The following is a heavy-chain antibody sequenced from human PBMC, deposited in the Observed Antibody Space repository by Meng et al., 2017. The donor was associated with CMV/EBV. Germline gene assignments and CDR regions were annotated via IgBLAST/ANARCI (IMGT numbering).Heavy chain of an antibody. CDR3: ARDRQHGYYGMDV. CDR1: GLTFSSYW. Sequence: GESLKISCAASGLTFSSYWMSWVRQAPGKGLEWVANIKQDGSEKYYVDSVKGRFTISRDNAKNSLYLQMNSLRAEDTAVYYCARDRQHGYYGMDVWGQGTTVTVSS. J-gene: IGHJ6*02. V-gene: IGHV3-7*01. D-gene: IGHD6-13*01. CDR2: IKQDGSEK.